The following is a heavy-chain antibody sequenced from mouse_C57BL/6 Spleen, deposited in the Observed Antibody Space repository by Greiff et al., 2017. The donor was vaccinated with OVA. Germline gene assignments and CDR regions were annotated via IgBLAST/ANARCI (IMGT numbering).Heavy chain of an antibody. Sequence: VQLQQPGAELVRPGSSVKLSCKASGYTFTSYWMDWVKQRPGQGLEWIGNIYPSDSETHYNQKFKDKATLTVDKSSSTAYMQLSSLTSEDSAVYYCARSYWERGDYWGQGTTLTVSS. CDR3: ARSYWERGDY. D-gene: IGHD4-1*01. J-gene: IGHJ2*01. CDR2: IYPSDSET. V-gene: IGHV1-61*01. CDR1: GYTFTSYW.